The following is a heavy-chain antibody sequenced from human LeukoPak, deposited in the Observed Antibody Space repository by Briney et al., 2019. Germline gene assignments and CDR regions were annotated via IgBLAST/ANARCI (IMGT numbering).Heavy chain of an antibody. V-gene: IGHV1-46*01. CDR1: GYTFSNYY. J-gene: IGHJ1*01. CDR2: IKPSGGGT. CDR3: ARDHFDSSGYHDLLGYFEH. Sequence: VASVKVSCKASGYTFSNYYVHWVRQAPGQGLEWMGIIKPSGGGTSYALKFQGRVTLTRDTSTSTAYMELSSLRSEDTAVYYCARDHFDSSGYHDLLGYFEHWGQGTLVTVSS. D-gene: IGHD3-22*01.